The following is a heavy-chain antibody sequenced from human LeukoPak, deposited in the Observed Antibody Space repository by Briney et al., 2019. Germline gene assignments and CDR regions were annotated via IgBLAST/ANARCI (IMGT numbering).Heavy chain of an antibody. Sequence: SETLSLTCTVSGDSISSGIYYWSSIRQPAGKGLEWIGRIFTTGSTNYHPSLKSRVTISVDTSKNQFSLKLSSVTAADTAVYYCARLSPLTGAYYYMDVWGKGTTVTVFS. CDR3: ARLSPLTGAYYYMDV. CDR1: GDSISSGIYY. D-gene: IGHD7-27*01. V-gene: IGHV4-61*02. CDR2: IFTTGST. J-gene: IGHJ6*03.